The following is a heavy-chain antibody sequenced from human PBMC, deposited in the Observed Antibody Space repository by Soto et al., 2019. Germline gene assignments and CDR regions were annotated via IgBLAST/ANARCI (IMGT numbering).Heavy chain of an antibody. V-gene: IGHV3-23*01. Sequence: GGSLRLSCAASGFTFSSYAMSWVRQAPGKGLEWVSAISGSGGSTYYADSVKGRFTISRDNSKNTLYLQMNSLRAEDTAVYYCAKDNCSSTSCQSVGWFDPWGQGTLVTVSS. CDR3: AKDNCSSTSCQSVGWFDP. D-gene: IGHD2-2*01. CDR1: GFTFSSYA. CDR2: ISGSGGST. J-gene: IGHJ5*02.